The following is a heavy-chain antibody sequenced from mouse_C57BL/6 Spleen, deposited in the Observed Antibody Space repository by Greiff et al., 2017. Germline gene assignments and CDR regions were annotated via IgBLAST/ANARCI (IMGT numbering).Heavy chain of an antibody. D-gene: IGHD2-1*01. CDR3: ARWMDYGKAAY. J-gene: IGHJ2*01. Sequence: QVQLKESGAELMKPGASVKLSCKATGYTFTGYWIEWVKQRPGHGLEWIGEILPGSGCTNYNEKFKGKATFTADTSSNTAYMQLSSLTTEDSAIYYCARWMDYGKAAYWGQGTTLTVSS. CDR2: ILPGSGCT. V-gene: IGHV1-9*01. CDR1: GYTFTGYW.